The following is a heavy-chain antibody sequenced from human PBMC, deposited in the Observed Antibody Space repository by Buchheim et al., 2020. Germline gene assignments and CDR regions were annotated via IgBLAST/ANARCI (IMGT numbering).Heavy chain of an antibody. J-gene: IGHJ4*02. Sequence: EVQLVESGGGLVKPGGSLRLSCAASGFTFSSYSMNWVRQAPGKGLEWVSSISSSSSYIYYADSVKGRFTISRDNAKNSLYLQMNSLRAEDTAVYYCARDLDMYYDFWSGSPIDYWGQGTL. CDR2: ISSSSSYI. CDR1: GFTFSSYS. CDR3: ARDLDMYYDFWSGSPIDY. D-gene: IGHD3-3*01. V-gene: IGHV3-21*01.